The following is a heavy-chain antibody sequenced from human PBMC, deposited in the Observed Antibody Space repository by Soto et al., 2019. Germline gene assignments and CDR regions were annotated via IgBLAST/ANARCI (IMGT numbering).Heavy chain of an antibody. Sequence: SETLSLTCTVSGGSISSSSYYWGWIRQPPGKGLEWIGSIYYSGSTYYNPSLKSRVTISVDTSKNQFSLRLSSVTAADTAVYYCARRNDILTGYSYFAYYYYGMDVWGQGTTVTVSS. J-gene: IGHJ6*02. V-gene: IGHV4-39*01. CDR2: IYYSGST. CDR1: GGSISSSSYY. D-gene: IGHD3-9*01. CDR3: ARRNDILTGYSYFAYYYYGMDV.